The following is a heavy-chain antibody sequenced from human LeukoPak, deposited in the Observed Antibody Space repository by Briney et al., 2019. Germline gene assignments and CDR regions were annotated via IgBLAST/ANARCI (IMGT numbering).Heavy chain of an antibody. CDR2: IYSGGST. CDR1: EFSVGSNY. J-gene: IGHJ6*03. CDR3: ARIWVWSSSWYTLFNGGEENYYYYMDV. V-gene: IGHV3-66*01. D-gene: IGHD6-13*01. Sequence: GGSLRLSCAASEFSVGSNYMTWVRQAPGKGLEWVSLIYSGGSTYYADSVKGRFTISRDNSKNTLYLQMNSLRAEDTAVYYCARIWVWSSSWYTLFNGGEENYYYYMDVWGKGTTVTISS.